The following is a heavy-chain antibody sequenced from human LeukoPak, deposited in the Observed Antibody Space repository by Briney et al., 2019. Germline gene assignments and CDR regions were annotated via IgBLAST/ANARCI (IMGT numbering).Heavy chain of an antibody. CDR3: ARDRGYFDN. CDR1: GFTFSIYS. V-gene: IGHV3-21*01. CDR2: ITSSSNYI. J-gene: IGHJ4*02. Sequence: GGSLRLSCAASGFTFSIYSMNWVRQAPGKGLEWLSSITSSSNYIYYADSVKGRFSISRDNVQNSLYLQMNSLRAEDTAMYYCARDRGYFDNWGQGTLVTVSS.